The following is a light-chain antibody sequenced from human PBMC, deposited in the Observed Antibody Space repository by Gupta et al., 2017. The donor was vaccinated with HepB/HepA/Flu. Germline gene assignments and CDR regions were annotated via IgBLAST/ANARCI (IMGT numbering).Light chain of an antibody. V-gene: IGKV1-12*01. CDR2: GAS. J-gene: IGKJ4*01. Sequence: DIQMLPSPSSVSASVGDSVTITCRATQSIGTWLAWYQQQPGKAPKLLSYGASNLQSVVPSMCSGGGSGNVCSTNSSSLKYEYGGTFYGQKANWVLLTFGGGTQVEIK. CDR3: QKANWVLLT. CDR1: QSIGTW.